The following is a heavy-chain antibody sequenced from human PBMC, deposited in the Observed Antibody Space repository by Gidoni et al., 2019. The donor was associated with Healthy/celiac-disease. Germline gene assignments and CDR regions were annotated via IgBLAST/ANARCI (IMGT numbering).Heavy chain of an antibody. J-gene: IGHJ6*02. CDR1: GGSISRSSYY. Sequence: LQLQESGPGLVKPSETLSLTCTVPGGSISRSSYYWGWLRQPPGKGLEWIGRIYYSWSTYYNPSLKSRVTISVDTSKNQFSLKLSSVTAADTAVYYCAREGTVTRAWYYYGMDVWGQGTTVTVSS. CDR2: IYYSWST. D-gene: IGHD4-4*01. CDR3: AREGTVTRAWYYYGMDV. V-gene: IGHV4-39*07.